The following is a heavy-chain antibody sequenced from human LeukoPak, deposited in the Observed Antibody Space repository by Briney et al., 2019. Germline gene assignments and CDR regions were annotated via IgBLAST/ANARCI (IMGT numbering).Heavy chain of an antibody. D-gene: IGHD3-3*01. Sequence: SETLSLTCTVSGVSISSSNSYCGWIRQPPGKGLEWIGSIYYSGNTYYNASLKSQVTISVDTSKNQFSLKLSSVTAADTAVYYCAREPGNYDFWSTRYYYYYYMDVWGKGTTVTVSS. V-gene: IGHV4-39*07. CDR1: GVSISSSNSY. CDR3: AREPGNYDFWSTRYYYYYYMDV. J-gene: IGHJ6*03. CDR2: IYYSGNT.